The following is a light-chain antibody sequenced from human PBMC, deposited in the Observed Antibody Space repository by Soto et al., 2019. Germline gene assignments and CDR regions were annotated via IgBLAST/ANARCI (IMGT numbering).Light chain of an antibody. V-gene: IGKV1-39*01. CDR1: QSISSY. CDR3: QHYNSYSPAWT. CDR2: AAS. J-gene: IGKJ1*01. Sequence: DIQMTESPASLSASVGDRVTITCRASQSISSYLNWYQQKPGKAPKLLIYAASSLQSGVPSRFSGSGSGTEFTLTISSLHPDDFATYYCQHYNSYSPAWTFGQGTKVEIK.